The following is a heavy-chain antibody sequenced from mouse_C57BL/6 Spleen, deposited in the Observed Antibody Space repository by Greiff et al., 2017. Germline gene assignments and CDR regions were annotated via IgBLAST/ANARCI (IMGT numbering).Heavy chain of an antibody. J-gene: IGHJ1*03. CDR2: ISSGGSYT. Sequence: EVQLVESGGDLVKPGGSLKLSCAASGFTFSSYGMSWVRQTPDKRLEWVATISSGGSYTYYPDSVKGRFTISRDNAKNTLYLQMSSLKSEDTAMYYCARHGEGTWYFDVWGTGTTVTVAS. CDR1: GFTFSSYG. CDR3: ARHGEGTWYFDV. V-gene: IGHV5-6*01. D-gene: IGHD3-3*01.